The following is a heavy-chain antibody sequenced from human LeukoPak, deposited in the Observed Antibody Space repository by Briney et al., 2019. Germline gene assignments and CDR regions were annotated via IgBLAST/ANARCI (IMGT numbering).Heavy chain of an antibody. Sequence: SETLSLTCTVSGGSISSYYWSWIRQPPGKGLEWIGYIYYSGSTNYNPSLKSRDTISVDTSKNQFSLKLSSVTAADTAVYYCASSPIRYFDWLSSYYFDYWGQGTLVTVSS. CDR3: ASSPIRYFDWLSSYYFDY. D-gene: IGHD3-9*01. CDR1: GGSISSYY. J-gene: IGHJ4*02. CDR2: IYYSGST. V-gene: IGHV4-59*01.